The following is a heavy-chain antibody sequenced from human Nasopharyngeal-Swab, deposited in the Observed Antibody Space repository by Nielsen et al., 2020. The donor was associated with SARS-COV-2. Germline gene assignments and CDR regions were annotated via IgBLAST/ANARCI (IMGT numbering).Heavy chain of an antibody. Sequence: ASVKVSCKASGYTFTSYGISWVRQAPGQGLEWMGWISAYNGNTNYAKKLQGRVTMTTDTSTSTAYMELRSLRSDDTAVYYCARTERDIVVVPAAKDYYGMDVWGQGTTVTVSS. V-gene: IGHV1-18*01. CDR2: ISAYNGNT. CDR3: ARTERDIVVVPAAKDYYGMDV. D-gene: IGHD2-2*01. J-gene: IGHJ6*02. CDR1: GYTFTSYG.